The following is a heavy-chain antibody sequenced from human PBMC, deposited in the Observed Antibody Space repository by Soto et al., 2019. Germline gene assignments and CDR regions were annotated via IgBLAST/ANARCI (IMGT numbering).Heavy chain of an antibody. D-gene: IGHD1-1*01. Sequence: QVQLVQSEAELKKPGASVKVSCKASGYTFSNHGICWVRQAPGQGLEWLGWISGYNGKTNYAQKFQGRITVTTDTSTSTAYMEVRSLTSDDTAVYYCARYGHWNDLDYWGQGTLVTVSS. V-gene: IGHV1-18*01. CDR3: ARYGHWNDLDY. J-gene: IGHJ4*02. CDR2: ISGYNGKT. CDR1: GYTFSNHG.